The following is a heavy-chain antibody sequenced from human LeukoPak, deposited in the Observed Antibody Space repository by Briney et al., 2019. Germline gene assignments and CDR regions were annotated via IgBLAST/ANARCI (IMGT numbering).Heavy chain of an antibody. Sequence: PGGSLRLSCAASGFTVSSNYMSRVRQAPGKGLEWVSVIYSGGSTYYADSVKGRFTISRDNSKNTLYLQMNSLRSEDTAVYYCAREKGPYYYYYMDVWGKGTTVTVSS. J-gene: IGHJ6*03. CDR3: AREKGPYYYYYMDV. V-gene: IGHV3-53*01. CDR2: IYSGGST. CDR1: GFTVSSNY.